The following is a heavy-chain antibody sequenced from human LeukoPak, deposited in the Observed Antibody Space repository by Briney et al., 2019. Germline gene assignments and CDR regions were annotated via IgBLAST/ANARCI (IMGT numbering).Heavy chain of an antibody. V-gene: IGHV3-9*01. CDR1: GFSFDRYA. CDR2: ISWSGDVV. Sequence: PGRSLRLSCAASGFSFDRYAMHWVRQGPGQGLEWVSGISWSGDVVGYADSANGRFTISRDNAKNSLELQMDNLRPEDTALYYWARGGGEQLWALIHHDYWGQGTLVTVAS. D-gene: IGHD1/OR15-1a*01. CDR3: ARGGGEQLWALIHHDY. J-gene: IGHJ4*02.